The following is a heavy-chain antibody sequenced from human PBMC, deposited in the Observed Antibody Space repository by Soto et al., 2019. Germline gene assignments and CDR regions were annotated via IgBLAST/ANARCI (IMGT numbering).Heavy chain of an antibody. J-gene: IGHJ3*02. Sequence: ASVKVSCKASGFTFTSSAMQWVRQARGQRLEWIGWIVVGSGNTNYAQKFQERVTITRDMSTSTAYMELSSLRSEDTAVYYCAAGVNWGANDAFDIWGQGTMVTVSS. CDR3: AAGVNWGANDAFDI. CDR1: GFTFTSSA. CDR2: IVVGSGNT. V-gene: IGHV1-58*02. D-gene: IGHD7-27*01.